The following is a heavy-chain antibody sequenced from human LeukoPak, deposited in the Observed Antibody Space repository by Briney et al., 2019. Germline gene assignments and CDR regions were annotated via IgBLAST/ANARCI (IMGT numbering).Heavy chain of an antibody. Sequence: SVKVSCKASGGTLSSYAISWVRQAPGQGLEWMGGIIPIFGTANYAQKFQGRVTITADESTSTAYMELSSLRSEDTAVYYCARTSFDWNDGKPYYFDYWGQGTLVTVSS. D-gene: IGHD1-1*01. J-gene: IGHJ4*02. V-gene: IGHV1-69*13. CDR1: GGTLSSYA. CDR2: IIPIFGTA. CDR3: ARTSFDWNDGKPYYFDY.